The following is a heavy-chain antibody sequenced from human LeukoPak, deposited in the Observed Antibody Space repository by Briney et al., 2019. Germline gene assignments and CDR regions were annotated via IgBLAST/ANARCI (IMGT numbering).Heavy chain of an antibody. Sequence: PGGSLRLSCAASGITFSSYAMTWVRQAPGKGLEWVSAISGSGGSTYYADSVKGRFTISRDNSKNTLYLQMNSLRAEDTAVYYCAKDLADYGDRWGQGTLVTVSS. CDR3: AKDLADYGDR. CDR1: GITFSSYA. CDR2: ISGSGGST. J-gene: IGHJ5*02. D-gene: IGHD4-17*01. V-gene: IGHV3-23*01.